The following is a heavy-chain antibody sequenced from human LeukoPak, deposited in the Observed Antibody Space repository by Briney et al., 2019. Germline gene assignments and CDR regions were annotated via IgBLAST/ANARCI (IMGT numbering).Heavy chain of an antibody. CDR3: ARGRRRDGYASFDY. CDR1: GGSFSGYY. J-gene: IGHJ4*02. V-gene: IGHV4-59*08. D-gene: IGHD5-24*01. CDR2: IYYSGST. Sequence: RASETLSLTCAVYGGSFSGYYWSWIRQPPGKGLEWIGYIYYSGSTNYNPSLKSRVTISVDTSKNQFSLKLSSVTAADTAAYYCARGRRRDGYASFDYWGQGTLVTVSS.